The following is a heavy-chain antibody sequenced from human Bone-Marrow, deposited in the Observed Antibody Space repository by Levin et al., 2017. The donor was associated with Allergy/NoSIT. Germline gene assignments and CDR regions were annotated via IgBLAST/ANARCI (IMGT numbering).Heavy chain of an antibody. Sequence: GGSLRLSCAASGFTFDEYAMHWVRQAPGKGLEWVSGISWNSFNIGYADSVKGRFTISRDNAKNSLYLQMNSLRAEDTAVYFCAKEAVELDYSDNSGYGMGVWGQGTTVTVSS. CDR2: ISWNSFNI. CDR3: AKEAVELDYSDNSGYGMGV. J-gene: IGHJ6*02. CDR1: GFTFDEYA. D-gene: IGHD3-22*01. V-gene: IGHV3-9*01.